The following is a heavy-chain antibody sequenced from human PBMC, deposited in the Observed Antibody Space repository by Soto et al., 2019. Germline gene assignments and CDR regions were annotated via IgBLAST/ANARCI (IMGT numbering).Heavy chain of an antibody. CDR2: INHSGST. V-gene: IGHV4-34*01. CDR3: ASDKYDYIWGSYRPAYYMDV. CDR1: GGSFSGYY. D-gene: IGHD3-16*02. Sequence: SETLSLTCAVYGGSFSGYYWSWIRQPPGKGLEWIGEINHSGSTNYNPSLKSRVTISVDTSKNQFSLKLSSVIAADTAVYYCASDKYDYIWGSYRPAYYMDVWGKGTTVTVSS. J-gene: IGHJ6*03.